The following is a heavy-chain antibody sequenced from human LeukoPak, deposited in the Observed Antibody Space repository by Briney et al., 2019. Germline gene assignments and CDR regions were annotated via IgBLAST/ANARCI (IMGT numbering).Heavy chain of an antibody. J-gene: IGHJ4*02. CDR2: ITWDGSST. Sequence: GGSLRLSCAASGFIFDDYTMHWVRQAPGKNLEWVSLITWDGSSTDYSDSVKGRFTISRDNNKNSLFLQMNGLRTEDSAFYYCATGSTSIYYHFDYWGRGTLVTVSS. V-gene: IGHV3-43*01. CDR1: GFIFDDYT. D-gene: IGHD3-10*01. CDR3: ATGSTSIYYHFDY.